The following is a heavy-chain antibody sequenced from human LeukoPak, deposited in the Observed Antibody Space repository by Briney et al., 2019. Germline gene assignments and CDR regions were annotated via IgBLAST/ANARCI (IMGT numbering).Heavy chain of an antibody. CDR3: ARVNNWTEEPDSGFDY. V-gene: IGHV4-34*01. J-gene: IGHJ4*02. D-gene: IGHD1-1*01. CDR2: INHSGST. CDR1: GGSFSGYY. Sequence: SETLSLTCAVYGGSFSGYYWSWIRQPPGKGLEWIGEINHSGSTNYNPSLKSRVTISVDTSKDQFSLQLNSVTPDDTGIYYCARVNNWTEEPDSGFDYWGQGTLVTVSS.